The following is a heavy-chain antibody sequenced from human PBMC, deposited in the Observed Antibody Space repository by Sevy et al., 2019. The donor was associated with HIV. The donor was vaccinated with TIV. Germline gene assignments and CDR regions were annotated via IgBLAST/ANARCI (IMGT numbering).Heavy chain of an antibody. CDR3: ARDNSGYFFLDY. CDR2: ISQTYDGSKK. D-gene: IGHD3-22*01. V-gene: IGHV3-30-3*01. CDR1: GFTFGSYT. J-gene: IGHJ4*01. Sequence: GGSLRLSCAASGFTFGSYTLHWVRQAPGKGLEWVALISQTYDGSKKYYIDSVQGRFSISRDNSKNTLYLQMDSLRPKDTAVFYCARDNSGYFFLDYWGYGTLVTVSS.